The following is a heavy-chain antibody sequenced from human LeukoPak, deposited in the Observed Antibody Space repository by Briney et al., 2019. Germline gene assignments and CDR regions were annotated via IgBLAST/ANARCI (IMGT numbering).Heavy chain of an antibody. V-gene: IGHV4-39*01. CDR2: IYYSGST. CDR1: GGSISSGSYY. Sequence: KPSETLSLTCTVSGGSISSGSYYWGWIRQPPGKGLEWIGSIYYSGSTYYNPSLKSRVTISVDTSKNQFSLKLSSVTAADTAVYYCARHLIVGMMVLSGYMDVWGKGTTVTVSS. D-gene: IGHD3-22*01. CDR3: ARHLIVGMMVLSGYMDV. J-gene: IGHJ6*03.